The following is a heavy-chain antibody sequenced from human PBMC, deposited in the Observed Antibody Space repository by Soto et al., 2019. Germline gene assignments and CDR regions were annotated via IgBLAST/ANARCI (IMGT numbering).Heavy chain of an antibody. CDR1: GGSISSYY. Sequence: KTSETLSLTCTVSGGSISSYYWSWIRQPPGKGLEWIGYIYYSGSTNYNPSLKSRVTISVDTSKNQFSLKLSSVTAADTAVYYCARGTHYAGNSEYYFDYWGQGTLVTVSS. D-gene: IGHD6-13*01. J-gene: IGHJ4*02. CDR3: ARGTHYAGNSEYYFDY. CDR2: IYYSGST. V-gene: IGHV4-59*01.